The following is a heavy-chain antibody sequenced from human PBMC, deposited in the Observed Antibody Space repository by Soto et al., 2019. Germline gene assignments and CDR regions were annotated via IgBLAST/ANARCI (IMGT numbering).Heavy chain of an antibody. V-gene: IGHV3-23*01. CDR3: ARVGGELRKPAFDY. J-gene: IGHJ4*02. Sequence: GGALRLSCAASGFTFSNYGMSWVRQAPGKGLEWVSSISNSGGSTYYADSVKGRFTISRDTSKNTLYLQMDSLRVEDTAVYYCARVGGELRKPAFDYWGQGTLVTVSS. CDR1: GFTFSNYG. D-gene: IGHD1-7*01. CDR2: ISNSGGST.